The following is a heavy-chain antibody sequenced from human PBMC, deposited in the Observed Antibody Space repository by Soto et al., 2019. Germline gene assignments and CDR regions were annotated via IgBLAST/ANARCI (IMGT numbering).Heavy chain of an antibody. CDR3: AREAGYSSGCYPKYYLYY. CDR1: GFTCSSYG. J-gene: IGHJ4*02. CDR2: IWYDGSNK. D-gene: IGHD6-19*01. Sequence: GWSLRLSCAASGFTCSSYGMHWVRQAPGKGLEWVAVIWYDGSNKYYADSVKGRFTISRDNSKNTLYLQMNSLRAEDTAVYYCAREAGYSSGCYPKYYLYYCGQGTMVTVSS. V-gene: IGHV3-33*01.